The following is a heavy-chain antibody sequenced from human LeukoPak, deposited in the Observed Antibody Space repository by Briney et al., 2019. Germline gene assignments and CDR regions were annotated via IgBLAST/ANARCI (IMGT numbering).Heavy chain of an antibody. CDR2: INPNSGGT. D-gene: IGHD4-17*01. CDR1: GYTFTGYY. J-gene: IGHJ3*02. Sequence: ASVKVSCKASGYTFTGYYMHWVRQAPGQGLEWMGWINPNSGGTNYAQKFQGRVTMTRDTSISTAYMELSRLRSDDTAVYYCARDHGAIGAFDIWGQGTMVTVSS. CDR3: ARDHGAIGAFDI. V-gene: IGHV1-2*02.